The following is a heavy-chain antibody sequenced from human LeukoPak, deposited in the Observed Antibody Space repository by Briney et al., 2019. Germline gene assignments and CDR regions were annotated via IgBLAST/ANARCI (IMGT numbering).Heavy chain of an antibody. D-gene: IGHD1-26*01. V-gene: IGHV3-23*01. CDR1: GFTFNNYA. CDR2: ISGGGST. Sequence: QTGGSLRLSCAASGFTFNNYAMTWVRQAPGKGLEWVSAISGGGSTYYADSVKGRFTISRDNPKNALYLQMNSLRAEDTAVYYCAKSRWETYAVRAFDIWGQGTMVTVSS. CDR3: AKSRWETYAVRAFDI. J-gene: IGHJ3*02.